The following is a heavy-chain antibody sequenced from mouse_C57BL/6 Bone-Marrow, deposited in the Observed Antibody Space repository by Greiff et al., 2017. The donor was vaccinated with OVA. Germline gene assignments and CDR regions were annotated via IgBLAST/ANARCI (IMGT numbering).Heavy chain of an antibody. CDR3: ARMYYGYYFDY. D-gene: IGHD2-2*01. CDR1: GYAFTNYW. V-gene: IGHV1-54*01. Sequence: VQLQQSGAELVRPGTSVKVSCKASGYAFTNYWIEWVKQRPGQGLEWIGVINPAGGGTDYNEKFKGKATLTVAKSSSTAYMQLSSLTSEDSAVFFCARMYYGYYFDYGGQGTATTVSA. CDR2: INPAGGGT. J-gene: IGHJ2*01.